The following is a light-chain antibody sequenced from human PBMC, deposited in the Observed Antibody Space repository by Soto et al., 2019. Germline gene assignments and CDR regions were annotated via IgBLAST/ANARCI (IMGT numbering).Light chain of an antibody. J-gene: IGKJ1*01. V-gene: IGKV1-5*01. CDR3: HQYKTYST. Sequence: DIQLTQSPSTLSASVGDSVTITCRASQSLNNRLAWYQQKPGKAPKLLIYDASTLESGVSSRFSGTGSETECTLTITDLQADDLATYFCHQYKTYSTFGQGTKVEIK. CDR1: QSLNNR. CDR2: DAS.